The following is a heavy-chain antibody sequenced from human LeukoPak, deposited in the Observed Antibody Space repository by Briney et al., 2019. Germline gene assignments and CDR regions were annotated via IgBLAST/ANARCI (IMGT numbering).Heavy chain of an antibody. CDR2: INHSGST. CDR3: ARVLAGIVVVVAATPGWFDP. V-gene: IGHV4-34*01. D-gene: IGHD2-15*01. J-gene: IGHJ5*02. CDR1: GGSFSNYY. Sequence: SETLSLTCAVYGGSFSNYYWSWIRQPPGKGLEWIGEINHSGSTNYNPSLKSRVTISVDTSKNQFSLKLSSVTAADTAVYYCARVLAGIVVVVAATPGWFDPWGQGTLVTVSS.